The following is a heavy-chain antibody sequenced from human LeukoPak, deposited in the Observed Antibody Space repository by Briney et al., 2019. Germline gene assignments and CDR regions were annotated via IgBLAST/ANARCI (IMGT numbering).Heavy chain of an antibody. CDR2: IYYSGST. CDR3: AKLLAVAGAYFDF. V-gene: IGHV4-59*01. Sequence: PSETLSLTCTVSGGSISSYYWSWIRQPPGKGLEWIGYIYYSGSTNYNPSLKSRVTISVDTSKNQFSLKLSSVTAADTAVYYCAKLLAVAGAYFDFWGQGTLVTVSS. CDR1: GGSISSYY. J-gene: IGHJ4*02. D-gene: IGHD6-19*01.